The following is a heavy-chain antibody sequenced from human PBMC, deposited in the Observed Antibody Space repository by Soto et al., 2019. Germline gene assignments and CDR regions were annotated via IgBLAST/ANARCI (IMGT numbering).Heavy chain of an antibody. Sequence: QVQLVQSGAEVKKPGSSVKVSCKASGGTFSNYAISWVRQAPGQGLEWMGGIISIFGTANYAQKFQGRVTITADENTSTAYMELSSLRSEDTAMYYWPRDLVGYCSRTSCAPFDPWFQGTLVTVSS. V-gene: IGHV1-69*01. CDR1: GGTFSNYA. D-gene: IGHD2-2*03. CDR2: IISIFGTA. CDR3: PRDLVGYCSRTSCAPFDP. J-gene: IGHJ5*02.